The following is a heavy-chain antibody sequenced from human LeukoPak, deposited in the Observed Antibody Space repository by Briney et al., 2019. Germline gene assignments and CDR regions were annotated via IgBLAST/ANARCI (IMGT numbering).Heavy chain of an antibody. J-gene: IGHJ4*02. D-gene: IGHD3-10*01. CDR1: GYTLTSYC. CDR3: ARGDRMVRGVEAFDY. CDR2: INPSGGST. Sequence: ASVKVSCKASGYTLTSYCMHWVRQAPGQGLEWKGKINPSGGSTSYAQKFQGRVTMTRDTSTSTVYMELSSLRSEDTAVYDCARGDRMVRGVEAFDYWGQGTLVTVSS. V-gene: IGHV1-46*01.